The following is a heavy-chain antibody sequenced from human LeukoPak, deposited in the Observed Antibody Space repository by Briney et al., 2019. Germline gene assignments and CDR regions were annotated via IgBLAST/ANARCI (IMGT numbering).Heavy chain of an antibody. V-gene: IGHV4-31*03. CDR2: IYYSGST. Sequence: SQTLSLTCTVSGGSISSGGYYWSWIRQHPGKGLEWIGYIYYSGSTYYNPSLKSRVTISVDTSKNQFSLKLSSVTAADTAVYYCARERRINMVRGLMMGAFDIWGQGTIVTVSS. D-gene: IGHD3-10*01. J-gene: IGHJ3*02. CDR1: GGSISSGGYY. CDR3: ARERRINMVRGLMMGAFDI.